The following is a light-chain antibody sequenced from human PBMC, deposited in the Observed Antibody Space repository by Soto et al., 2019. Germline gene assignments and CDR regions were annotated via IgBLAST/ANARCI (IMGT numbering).Light chain of an antibody. CDR3: QSYDSSLSGSKV. V-gene: IGLV1-40*01. CDR2: GNS. CDR1: SPNIGAGYD. J-gene: IGLJ3*02. Sequence: QSVLTQPPSVSGAPGQRVTISCTGSSPNIGAGYDVHWYQQLPGTAPKLLIYGNSNRPSGVPDRFSGSKSGTSASLAITGLQAEDEADYHCQSYDSSLSGSKVFGGGTKLTVL.